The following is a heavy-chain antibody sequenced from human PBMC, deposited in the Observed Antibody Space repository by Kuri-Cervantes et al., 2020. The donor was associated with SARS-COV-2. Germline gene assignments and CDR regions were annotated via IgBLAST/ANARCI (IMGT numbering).Heavy chain of an antibody. CDR3: ARDRGPPLGGYYYEFNDY. D-gene: IGHD3-22*01. CDR1: GFTFSDYY. CDR2: ISSSGSTI. V-gene: IGHV3-11*01. J-gene: IGHJ4*02. Sequence: GALRLSCAASGFTFSDYYMSWIRQAPGKGLEWVSYISSSGSTIYYADSVKGRFTISRDNSIHTVYLQMDSLRAEDAAVYYCARDRGPPLGGYYYEFNDYWGQGALVTVSS.